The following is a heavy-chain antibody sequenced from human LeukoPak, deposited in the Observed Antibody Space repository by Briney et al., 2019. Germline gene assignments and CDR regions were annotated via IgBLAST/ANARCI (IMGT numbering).Heavy chain of an antibody. CDR1: GGSFSGYY. CDR3: ARGGYGSGSYYKGGFDY. Sequence: SETLSLTCAVYGGSFSGYYWSWIRQPPGKGLEWIGEINHSGSTNYNPSLKSRVTISVDTSKSQFSLKLSSVTAADTAVYYCARGGYGSGSYYKGGFDYWGQGTLVTVSS. D-gene: IGHD3-10*01. V-gene: IGHV4-34*01. J-gene: IGHJ4*02. CDR2: INHSGST.